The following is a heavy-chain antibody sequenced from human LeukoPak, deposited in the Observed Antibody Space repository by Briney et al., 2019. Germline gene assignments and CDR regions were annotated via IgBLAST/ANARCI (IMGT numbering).Heavy chain of an antibody. J-gene: IGHJ6*03. V-gene: IGHV4-34*01. CDR2: INHSGST. CDR3: ARRSLYCSSTSCYGYYYYYMDV. D-gene: IGHD2-2*01. CDR1: GGSFSGYY. Sequence: SETLSLTCAVYGGSFSGYYWSWIRQPPGKGLEWIGEINHSGSTNYNPSLKSRVTISVDTSKNQFSLKLSSVTAADTAVYYCARRSLYCSSTSCYGYYYYYMDVWGKGTTVTISS.